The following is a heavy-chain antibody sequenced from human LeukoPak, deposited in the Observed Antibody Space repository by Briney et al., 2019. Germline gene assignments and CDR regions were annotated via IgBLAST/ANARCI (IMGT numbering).Heavy chain of an antibody. Sequence: SVKVSCKASGGTFSIYSIPWVPQAPGQGLEWMGGIMPLFNTANYAQQFQGRVTITTDESTSTAYMELSSLRVEGTAMYYCARVDRYHYYLDVWGKGTTVTVSS. CDR3: ARVDRYHYYLDV. J-gene: IGHJ6*03. V-gene: IGHV1-69*05. CDR1: GGTFSIYS. CDR2: IMPLFNTA.